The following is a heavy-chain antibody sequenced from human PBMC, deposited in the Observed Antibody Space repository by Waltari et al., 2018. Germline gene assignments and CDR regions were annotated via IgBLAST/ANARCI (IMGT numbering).Heavy chain of an antibody. J-gene: IGHJ4*02. CDR2: IKQDGSEK. D-gene: IGHD6-19*01. CDR3: ARDRAGEQWLVLYYFDY. CDR1: GFTFSSYW. Sequence: EVQLVESGGGLVQPGGSLRLSCAASGFTFSSYWMNWVRQAAGKGLDWVANIKQDGSEKYYVDSVKGRFTISRDNAKNSLYLQMNSLRAEDTAVYYCARDRAGEQWLVLYYFDYWGQGTLVTVSS. V-gene: IGHV3-7*01.